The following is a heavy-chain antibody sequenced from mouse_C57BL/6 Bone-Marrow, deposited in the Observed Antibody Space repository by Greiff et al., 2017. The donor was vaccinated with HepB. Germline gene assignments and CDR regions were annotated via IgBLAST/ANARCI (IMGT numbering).Heavy chain of an antibody. V-gene: IGHV14-4*01. CDR3: TTGGGLVYFDY. CDR2: IDPENGDT. J-gene: IGHJ2*01. CDR1: GFNIKDDY. Sequence: VQLQQSGAELVRPGASVKLSCTASGFNIKDDYMHWVKQRPEQGLEWIGWIDPENGDTEYASKFQGKATITADTSSNTAYLQLSSLTSEDTAVYDCTTGGGLVYFDYWGQGTTLTVSS.